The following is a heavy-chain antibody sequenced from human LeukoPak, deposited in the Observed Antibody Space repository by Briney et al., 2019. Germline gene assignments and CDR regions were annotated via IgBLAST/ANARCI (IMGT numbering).Heavy chain of an antibody. CDR3: ARVGLGDDAFDI. CDR1: GFTFSSYW. CDR2: INSDGSST. J-gene: IGHJ3*02. Sequence: GGSLRLPCAASGFTFSSYWMHWVRQAPGKGLVWVSRINSDGSSTSYADSVKGRFTISRDNAKNTLYLQMNSLRAEDTAVYYCARVGLGDDAFDIWGQGTMVTVSS. D-gene: IGHD3/OR15-3a*01. V-gene: IGHV3-74*01.